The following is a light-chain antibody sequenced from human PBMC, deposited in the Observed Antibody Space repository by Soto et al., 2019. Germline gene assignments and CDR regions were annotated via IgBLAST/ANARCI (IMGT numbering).Light chain of an antibody. CDR1: SSNIGSHT. J-gene: IGLJ2*01. CDR2: SNN. V-gene: IGLV1-44*01. Sequence: QSVLTQPPSASRTPGQRVTIPCSGSSSNIGSHTVDWYQQLPGTAPKLLIYSNNQRPSGVPDRFSGSKSGTSASLAISGLQSEDEADYYCVAWDDSLNGVVFGGGTKVTVL. CDR3: VAWDDSLNGVV.